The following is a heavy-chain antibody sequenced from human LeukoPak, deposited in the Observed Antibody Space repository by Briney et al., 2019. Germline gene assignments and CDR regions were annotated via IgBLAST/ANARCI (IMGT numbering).Heavy chain of an antibody. CDR1: RFTFSNAW. D-gene: IGHD4/OR15-4a*01. CDR3: AIDEPNYAPYDFDY. Sequence: PGGSLRLSCAASRFTFSNAWMNWVRQAPGKGLEWVGRIKSKADGETTDYAAPVKGRFTTSRDDSNNMVYLQMNSLKIEDTAVYYCAIDEPNYAPYDFDYWGQGTLVTVSS. V-gene: IGHV3-15*01. CDR2: IKSKADGETT. J-gene: IGHJ4*02.